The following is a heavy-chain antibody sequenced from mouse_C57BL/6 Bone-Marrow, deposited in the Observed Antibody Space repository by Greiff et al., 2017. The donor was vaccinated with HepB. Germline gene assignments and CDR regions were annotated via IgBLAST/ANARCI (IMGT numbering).Heavy chain of an antibody. CDR3: AAPTIVTSYAMDY. CDR1: GFSLSTSGMG. Sequence: QVTLKVSGPGILQSSQPLSLTCSFSGFSLSTSGMGVSWIRQPSGKGLEWLAHIYWDDDKRYNPSLKSRLTISKDTSRHQVFLKITSVDTADTATYYRAAPTIVTSYAMDYWGQGTSVTVSS. D-gene: IGHD2-5*01. V-gene: IGHV8-12*01. J-gene: IGHJ4*01. CDR2: IYWDDDK.